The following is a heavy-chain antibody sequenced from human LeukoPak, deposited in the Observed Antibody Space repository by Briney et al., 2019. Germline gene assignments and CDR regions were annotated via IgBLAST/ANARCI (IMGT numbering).Heavy chain of an antibody. J-gene: IGHJ5*02. CDR3: AQERYGSGSFSP. V-gene: IGHV2-5*02. Sequence: SGPTLMKPTQTLTLTCTFSGFSFTTSRVGVSWIRQPPGKALEWLAIIYWDEDKYYSPSLKSRLTINKDTSKNQVVLTLTNMDPVDTATYYCAQERYGSGSFSPWGQGTLVTVSS. CDR1: GFSFTTSRVG. D-gene: IGHD3-10*01. CDR2: IYWDEDK.